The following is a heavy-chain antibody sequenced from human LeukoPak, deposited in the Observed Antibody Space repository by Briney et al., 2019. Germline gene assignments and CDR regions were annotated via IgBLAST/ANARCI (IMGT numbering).Heavy chain of an antibody. CDR1: GYTFTGYY. J-gene: IGHJ4*02. D-gene: IGHD6-19*01. Sequence: ASVKVSCKTSGYTFTGYYMHWVRQAPGQGLEWMGIINPSGGSTSYAQKFQGRVTMTRDMSTSTVYMELSSPRSEDTAVYYCARAHSGYSSGWYEGPFDYWGQGTLVTVSS. CDR2: INPSGGST. CDR3: ARAHSGYSSGWYEGPFDY. V-gene: IGHV1-46*01.